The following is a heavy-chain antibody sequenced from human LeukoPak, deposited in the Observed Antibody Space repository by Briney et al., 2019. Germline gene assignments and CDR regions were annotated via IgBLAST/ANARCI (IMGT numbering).Heavy chain of an antibody. J-gene: IGHJ4*02. CDR2: ISYSGST. CDR3: AKGSGGVTTTIDH. Sequence: PGGSLRLSCAASGFTFSSYAMNWVRQAPGKGLEWVSYISYSGSTYYADSVKGRFTISRVNSKSTLYLQMNSLRAEDTALYYCAKGSGGVTTTIDHWGQGTLVTASS. V-gene: IGHV3-23*01. CDR1: GFTFSSYA. D-gene: IGHD2-21*02.